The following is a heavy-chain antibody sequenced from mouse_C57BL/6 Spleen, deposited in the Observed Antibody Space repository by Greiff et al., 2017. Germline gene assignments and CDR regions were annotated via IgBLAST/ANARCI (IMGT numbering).Heavy chain of an antibody. CDR3: ARRGTMVTTGIYFDC. Sequence: QVQLQQPGAELVRPGTSVRLSCKASGYTFTSYWMHWVKQRPGQGIEWIRVGDPSDSYTNYNQKYKGKATLTVDTSSSTAYMQLSSLTSEDSAAYYCARRGTMVTTGIYFDCWGQGTTLTFAS. D-gene: IGHD2-2*01. CDR2: GDPSDSYT. J-gene: IGHJ2*01. CDR1: GYTFTSYW. V-gene: IGHV1-59*01.